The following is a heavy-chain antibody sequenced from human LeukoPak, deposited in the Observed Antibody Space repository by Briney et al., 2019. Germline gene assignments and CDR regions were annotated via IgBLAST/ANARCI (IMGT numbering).Heavy chain of an antibody. D-gene: IGHD5-18*01. Sequence: KPSEALSLTCTVSGGSISSYYWSWIRQPPGKGLEWIGYIYYTGSTNYNPSLKSRVTISINASKNQLSLELSSVTAADTAVYYCARDPGYSYGWRDDAFDIWGQGTMVTVSS. CDR3: ARDPGYSYGWRDDAFDI. J-gene: IGHJ3*02. CDR1: GGSISSYY. V-gene: IGHV4-59*01. CDR2: IYYTGST.